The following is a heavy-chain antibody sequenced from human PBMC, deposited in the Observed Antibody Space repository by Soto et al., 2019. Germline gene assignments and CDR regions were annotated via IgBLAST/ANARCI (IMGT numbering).Heavy chain of an antibody. J-gene: IGHJ4*02. CDR2: IYYSGST. CDR3: ARGSGWYGNYYFDY. D-gene: IGHD6-19*01. CDR1: GGSVSSGSYY. Sequence: SETLSLTCTVSGGSVSSGSYYWSWIRQPPGKGLEWIGYIYYSGSTNYNPSLKSRVTISVDTSKNQFSLKLSSVTAADTAVYYCARGSGWYGNYYFDYWGQGTLVTVSS. V-gene: IGHV4-61*01.